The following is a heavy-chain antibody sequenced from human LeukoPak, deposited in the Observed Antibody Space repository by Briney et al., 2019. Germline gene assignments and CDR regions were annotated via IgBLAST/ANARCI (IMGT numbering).Heavy chain of an antibody. Sequence: GGSLRLSCAASGFTFTDYYMSWIRQAPGKGLEWVSYISSSRSIINYADSVKGRFTISRDNAKKSLYLQMSSLRAEDTAVYYCARSLDYNDAFDIWGQGTMVTVSS. CDR3: ARSLDYNDAFDI. J-gene: IGHJ3*02. CDR2: ISSSRSII. CDR1: GFTFTDYY. V-gene: IGHV3-11*04. D-gene: IGHD4-11*01.